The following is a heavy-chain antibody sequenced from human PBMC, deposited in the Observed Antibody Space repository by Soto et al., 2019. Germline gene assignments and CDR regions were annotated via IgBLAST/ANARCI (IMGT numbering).Heavy chain of an antibody. D-gene: IGHD3-10*01. V-gene: IGHV4-30-4*01. CDR3: ARHSSGTSFDP. CDR2: IYYSGST. CDR1: GGSISSGGYY. J-gene: IGHJ5*02. Sequence: SETLSLTCTVSGGSISSGGYYWSWIRQPPGKGLEWIGYIYYSGSTYYNPSLKSRVTISVDTSKNQFSLKLSSVTAADTAVYYCARHSSGTSFDPWGQGTLVTVSS.